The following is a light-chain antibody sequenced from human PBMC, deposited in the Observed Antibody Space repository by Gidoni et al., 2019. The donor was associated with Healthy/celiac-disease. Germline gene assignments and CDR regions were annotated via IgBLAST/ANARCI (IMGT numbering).Light chain of an antibody. J-gene: IGKJ1*01. CDR2: GAS. V-gene: IGKV3-15*01. Sequence: EIVMTQSPATPTVSPGARATLSCTASQSVSSNLAWYQQKPGQAPRLLIYGASTRATGIPARFSGSGSGTEFTLTISSLQSEDFAVYYCQQYNNWLATFGQGTKVEIK. CDR3: QQYNNWLAT. CDR1: QSVSSN.